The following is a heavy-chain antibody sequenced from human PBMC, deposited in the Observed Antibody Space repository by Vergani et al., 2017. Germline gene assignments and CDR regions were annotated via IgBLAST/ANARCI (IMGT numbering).Heavy chain of an antibody. D-gene: IGHD2-2*01. CDR2: IYSGGST. CDR1: GFTVSSNY. Sequence: EVQLLESGGGLIQPGGSLRLSCAASGFTVSSNYMSWVRQAPGKGLEWVSVIYSGGSTYYADSVKGRFTISRDNSKNTLYLQMNSLRAEDTAVYYCARDIVVVPADSKFDPWGQGTLVTVSS. V-gene: IGHV3-53*01. J-gene: IGHJ5*02. CDR3: ARDIVVVPADSKFDP.